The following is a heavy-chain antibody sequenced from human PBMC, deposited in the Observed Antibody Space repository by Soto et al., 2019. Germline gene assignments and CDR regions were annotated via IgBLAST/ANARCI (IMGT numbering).Heavy chain of an antibody. CDR3: ARDARRSGYSP. Sequence: QVQLQESGPGLVKPSETLSLTCTVSGGSISSYYWSWIRPPAGKGLEWIGRIYTSGSTNYNPSLKSRVTMSVDTSKNQGSLKLSSVTAADPAVYSCARDARRSGYSPWGQGTLVTVSS. J-gene: IGHJ5*02. V-gene: IGHV4-4*07. CDR1: GGSISSYY. D-gene: IGHD3-22*01. CDR2: IYTSGST.